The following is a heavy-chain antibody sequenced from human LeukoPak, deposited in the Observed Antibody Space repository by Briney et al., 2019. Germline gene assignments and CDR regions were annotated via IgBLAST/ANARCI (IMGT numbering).Heavy chain of an antibody. Sequence: SQTLSLTCAVYGGSFSGYFWSLIPQPPGMGPEWIGDINHSGSTNYNPSLKSRVTISVDTSKNQFSLRLTSVTAADTAVYYCARGGPQTYYYDTTGYVYYGMDVWGQGTTVTVSS. CDR2: INHSGST. D-gene: IGHD3-22*01. CDR1: GGSFSGYF. V-gene: IGHV4-34*01. J-gene: IGHJ6*02. CDR3: ARGGPQTYYYDTTGYVYYGMDV.